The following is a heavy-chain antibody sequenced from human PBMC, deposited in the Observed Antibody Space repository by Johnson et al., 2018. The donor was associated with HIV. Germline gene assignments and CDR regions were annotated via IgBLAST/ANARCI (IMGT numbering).Heavy chain of an antibody. Sequence: QVQLVESGGGVVQPGRSLRLSCAASGFTFSDYYMSWIRQAPGKGLEWVSYITSSGRTTYYAESVKGRFPISRDNSKNTLYLQMNSLRAEDTAVHYCARGMTTVTNHDAFDIWGQGTMVTVSS. CDR3: ARGMTTVTNHDAFDI. CDR2: ITSSGRTT. CDR1: GFTFSDYY. J-gene: IGHJ3*02. D-gene: IGHD4-17*01. V-gene: IGHV3-11*04.